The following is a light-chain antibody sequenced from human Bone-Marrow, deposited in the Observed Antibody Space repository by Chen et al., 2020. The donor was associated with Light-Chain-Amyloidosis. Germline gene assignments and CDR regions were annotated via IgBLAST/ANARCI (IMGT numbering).Light chain of an antibody. CDR2: EVT. V-gene: IGLV2-14*01. Sequence: QSALTQPASVSGSPGQSITISCTGTSSDVGGDNHVSWYQQHPDKAPKLIIYEVTNRPAWVPDRFSGSKSDNAASLTISGLPPEDGADYFCSSYAITNTLGFGSGTRVTGL. J-gene: IGLJ1*01. CDR3: SSYAITNTLG. CDR1: SSDVGGDNH.